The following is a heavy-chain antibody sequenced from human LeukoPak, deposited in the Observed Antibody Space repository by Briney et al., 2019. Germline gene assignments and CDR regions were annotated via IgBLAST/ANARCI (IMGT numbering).Heavy chain of an antibody. CDR3: ARERVVGATNYYGMDV. D-gene: IGHD1-26*01. J-gene: IGHJ6*02. Sequence: SETLSLTCTVSGGSISSYYWSWIRQPPGKGLEWIGYIYYSGSTNYNPSLKSRVTISVDTSKNRFSLKLSSVTAADTAVYYCARERVVGATNYYGMDVWGQGTTVTVSS. CDR2: IYYSGST. CDR1: GGSISSYY. V-gene: IGHV4-59*01.